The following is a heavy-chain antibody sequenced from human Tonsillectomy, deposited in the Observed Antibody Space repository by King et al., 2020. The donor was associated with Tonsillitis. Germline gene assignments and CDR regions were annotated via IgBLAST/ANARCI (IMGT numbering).Heavy chain of an antibody. CDR3: ARGDLRCLEWGEGYYYGMDV. D-gene: IGHD3-3*01. CDR1: GGSVSSGSYY. V-gene: IGHV4-61*01. J-gene: IGHJ6*02. CDR2: IYYSGST. Sequence: QLQESGPGLVKPSETLSLTCTVSGGSVSSGSYYWSWIRQPPGKGLEWIGYIYYSGSTNYNPSLKSRVTISVDTSKNQFSLKLSPVTAADTAVYYCARGDLRCLEWGEGYYYGMDVWGQGTTVTVSS.